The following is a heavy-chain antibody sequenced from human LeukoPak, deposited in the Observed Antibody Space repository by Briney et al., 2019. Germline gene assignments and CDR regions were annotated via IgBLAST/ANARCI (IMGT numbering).Heavy chain of an antibody. V-gene: IGHV3-30*18. CDR1: GFTFSSYG. D-gene: IGHD1-26*01. J-gene: IGHJ4*02. CDR3: AKDQTPYSGSYYDY. Sequence: PGRSLRLSYAASGFTFSSYGMHWVRQAPGKGLEWVAVISYDGSNKYYADSVKGRFTISRDNSKNTLYLQMNSLRAEDTAVYYCAKDQTPYSGSYYDYWGQGTLVTVSS. CDR2: ISYDGSNK.